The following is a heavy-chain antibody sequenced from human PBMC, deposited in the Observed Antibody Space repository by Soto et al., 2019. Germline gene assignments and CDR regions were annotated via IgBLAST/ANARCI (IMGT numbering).Heavy chain of an antibody. CDR2: INHSGST. V-gene: IGHV4-34*01. Sequence: PSETLSLTCAVYGGSFSGYYWSWIRQPPGKGLEWIGEINHSGSTNYNPSLKSRVTISVDTSKNQFSLKLSSVTAADTAVYYCAGMVAAKSVSSYYYYMDVWGKGTTVTVSS. CDR3: AGMVAAKSVSSYYYYMDV. D-gene: IGHD2-15*01. J-gene: IGHJ6*03. CDR1: GGSFSGYY.